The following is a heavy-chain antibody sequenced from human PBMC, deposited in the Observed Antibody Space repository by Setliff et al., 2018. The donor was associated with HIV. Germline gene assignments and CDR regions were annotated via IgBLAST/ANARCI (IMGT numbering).Heavy chain of an antibody. Sequence: ASVKVSCKASGYTFSDYYMHWVRQAPGQGLEWMGWINPNSGGTNYAQKFQGRVNMTRDTSISTTYMELSRLRSDDTAVYYCARSLVPSGYYYGRHAFDIWGQGTKVTVSS. V-gene: IGHV1-2*02. J-gene: IGHJ3*02. D-gene: IGHD3-22*01. CDR1: GYTFSDYY. CDR2: INPNSGGT. CDR3: ARSLVPSGYYYGRHAFDI.